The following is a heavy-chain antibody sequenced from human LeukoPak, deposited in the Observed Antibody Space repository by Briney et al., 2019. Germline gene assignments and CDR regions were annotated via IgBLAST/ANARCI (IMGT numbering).Heavy chain of an antibody. V-gene: IGHV4-39*01. Sequence: SGTLSLTCTVSGGSISNSSYYWGWIRQPPGKGLEWIGNMYYSGSTYYNPSLKSRVTISVDTSKNQFSLKLTSVTAADTAVYYCARRDGYNCFDYWGQGTLVTVPS. J-gene: IGHJ4*02. CDR3: ARRDGYNCFDY. D-gene: IGHD5-24*01. CDR1: GGSISNSSYY. CDR2: MYYSGST.